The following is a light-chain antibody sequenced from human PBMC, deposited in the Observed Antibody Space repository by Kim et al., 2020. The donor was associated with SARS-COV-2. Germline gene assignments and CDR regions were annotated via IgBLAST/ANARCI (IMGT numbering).Light chain of an antibody. CDR1: NIGSKN. J-gene: IGLJ2*01. V-gene: IGLV3-9*01. CDR2: RDS. Sequence: SYELTQPLSVSVALGQTARITCGGNNIGSKNVHWYQQKPGQAPVLVIYRDSNRPSGIPERFSGSNSGNTATLTISRAQPGDEADYYCQVWDSSTVVFGGGTQLTV. CDR3: QVWDSSTVV.